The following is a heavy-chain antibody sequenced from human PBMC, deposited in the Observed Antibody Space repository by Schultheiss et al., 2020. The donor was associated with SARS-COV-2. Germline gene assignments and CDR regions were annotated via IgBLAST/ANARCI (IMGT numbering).Heavy chain of an antibody. CDR2: ISGSGGST. CDR1: GFTFSSYG. CDR3: AKVMYNWNDDAFDI. D-gene: IGHD1-1*01. V-gene: IGHV3-23*01. J-gene: IGHJ3*02. Sequence: GESLKISCAASGFTFSSYGMHWVRQAPGKGLEWVSAISGSGGSTYYADSVKGRFTISRDNSKNTLYLQMNSLRAEDTAVYYCAKVMYNWNDDAFDIWGQGTMVTVSS.